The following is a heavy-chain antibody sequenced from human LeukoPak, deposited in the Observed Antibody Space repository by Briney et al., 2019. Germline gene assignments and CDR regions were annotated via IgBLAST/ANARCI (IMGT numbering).Heavy chain of an antibody. CDR3: ARERVHSSSWDNDEYYFDY. J-gene: IGHJ4*02. Sequence: SVTLSCNSSGCAFSSYANSWVRHAPGQGLEWKGGTITIFGTANYAQKVQGRVTITTDESTSTAYLELSSLRSEDTAVYYCARERVHSSSWDNDEYYFDYWGQGALVTVSS. CDR2: TITIFGTA. CDR1: GCAFSSYA. V-gene: IGHV1-69*05. D-gene: IGHD6-13*01.